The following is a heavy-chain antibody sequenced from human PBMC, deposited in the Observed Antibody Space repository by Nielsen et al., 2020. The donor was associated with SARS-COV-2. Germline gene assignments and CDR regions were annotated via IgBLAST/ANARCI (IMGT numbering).Heavy chain of an antibody. CDR2: ISYDGSNK. D-gene: IGHD6-19*01. CDR3: AKEGGWSLDDAFDI. V-gene: IGHV3-30-3*01. J-gene: IGHJ3*02. CDR1: GFTFSSYA. Sequence: GSLRLSCAASGFTFSSYAMHWVRQAPGKGLEWEAVISYDGSNKYYADSVKGRFTISRDNSKNTLYLQMNSLRAEDTALYYCAKEGGWSLDDAFDIWGQGTMVTVSS.